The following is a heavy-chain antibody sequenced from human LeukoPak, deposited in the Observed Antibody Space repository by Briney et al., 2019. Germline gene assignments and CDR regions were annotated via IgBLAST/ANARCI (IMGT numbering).Heavy chain of an antibody. CDR1: GFTFSDYF. J-gene: IGHJ4*02. D-gene: IGHD5-12*01. V-gene: IGHV3-11*05. Sequence: GGSLRLSCAASGFTFSDYFMSWIRQAPGKGLEWVSYISSSSSYTNYADSVKGRFTISRDNAKNSLYLQMNSLRAEDTAVYYCARGHNIVATKPYFDYWGQGTLVTVSS. CDR3: ARGHNIVATKPYFDY. CDR2: ISSSSSYT.